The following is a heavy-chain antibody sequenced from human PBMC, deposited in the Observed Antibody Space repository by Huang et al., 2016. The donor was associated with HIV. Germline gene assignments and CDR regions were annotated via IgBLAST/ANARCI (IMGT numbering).Heavy chain of an antibody. D-gene: IGHD6-6*01. V-gene: IGHV5-51*01. CDR1: GYSFSSYW. CDR3: ARRFSSSSGYFDY. Sequence: VQLVQSGAEVNKPGESLKISCKGSGYSFSSYWIAWVRQMPGKGLEWLESIFPVDSDTTYRPSFEGQVTISADKSIGTAYLQWSSLKASDTAMYYCARRFSSSSGYFDYWGQGSLVTVSS. CDR2: IFPVDSDT. J-gene: IGHJ4*02.